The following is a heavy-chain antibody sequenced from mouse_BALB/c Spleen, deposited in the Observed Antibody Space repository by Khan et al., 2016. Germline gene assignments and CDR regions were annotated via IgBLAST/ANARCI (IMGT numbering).Heavy chain of an antibody. CDR2: INPNTGYT. CDR3: ARGSDYYGSSYGWFAY. V-gene: IGHV1-7*01. Sequence: QVQLQQSGAELVKPGASVKMSCKASGYTFTGYWMHWVKQRPGQGLEWIGYINPNTGYTEYNEKFKDKATLTADKSSSTAYMQLSSLTSEDSAVYYCARGSDYYGSSYGWFAYWGQGTLVTVSA. J-gene: IGHJ3*01. CDR1: GYTFTGYW. D-gene: IGHD1-1*01.